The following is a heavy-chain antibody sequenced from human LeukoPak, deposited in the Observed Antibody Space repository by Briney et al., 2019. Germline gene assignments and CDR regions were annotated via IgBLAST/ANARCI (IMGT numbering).Heavy chain of an antibody. CDR3: AKDKWGGSRYMDV. CDR1: GFTFSSYW. V-gene: IGHV3-74*01. CDR2: INTDGSST. J-gene: IGHJ6*03. D-gene: IGHD1-26*01. Sequence: GGSLRLSCAASGFTFSSYWMRWVRQAPGKGLVWVSRINTDGSSTSYADSVKGRFTISRDNAKNTLYLQMNSLRAEDTAVYYCAKDKWGGSRYMDVWGKGTTVTVS.